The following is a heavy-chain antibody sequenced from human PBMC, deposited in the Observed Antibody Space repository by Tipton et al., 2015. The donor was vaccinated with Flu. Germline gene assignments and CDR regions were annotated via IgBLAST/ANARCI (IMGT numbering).Heavy chain of an antibody. CDR2: ISAYNGNT. Sequence: QLVQSGAEVKKPGASVKVSCKASGYTFTNYGISWVRQAPGQGLEWMGWISAYNGNTNYAQKLQGRVTMTTDTSTSTAYMELRSLRSDDTAVYYWARDGGGGYNPHDYFYYGMDVWGQGTPVTVSS. CDR3: ARDGGGGYNPHDYFYYGMDV. J-gene: IGHJ6*02. V-gene: IGHV1-18*01. CDR1: GYTFTNYG. D-gene: IGHD5-24*01.